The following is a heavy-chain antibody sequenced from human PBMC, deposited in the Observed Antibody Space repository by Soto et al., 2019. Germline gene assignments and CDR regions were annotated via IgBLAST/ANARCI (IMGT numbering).Heavy chain of an antibody. D-gene: IGHD2-2*01. Sequence: SVNLSDLASEFHLSRFEMNWVRPAPGEGLEWVSYISSSGSKIYYADSVKGRFTISRDNAKNSLYLQMNSLRAEDTAVYYCARESCGSSSCSTRNGREVWGQGTTVTVS. J-gene: IGHJ6*02. CDR1: EFHLSRFE. CDR2: ISSSGSKI. V-gene: IGHV3-48*03. CDR3: ARESCGSSSCSTRNGREV.